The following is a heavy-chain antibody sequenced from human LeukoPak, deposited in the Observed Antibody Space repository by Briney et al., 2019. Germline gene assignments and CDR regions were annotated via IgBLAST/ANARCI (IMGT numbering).Heavy chain of an antibody. CDR1: GFTFSSYA. V-gene: IGHV3-30*01. Sequence: GRSLRLSCAAYGFTFSSYAMHWVRQAPGKGLEWVAVISYDGSNKYYADSVKGRFTISRDNSKNTLYLQMNSLRAEDTAVYYCARTPPARLALDYWGQGTLVTVSS. CDR3: ARTPPARLALDY. D-gene: IGHD6-19*01. CDR2: ISYDGSNK. J-gene: IGHJ4*02.